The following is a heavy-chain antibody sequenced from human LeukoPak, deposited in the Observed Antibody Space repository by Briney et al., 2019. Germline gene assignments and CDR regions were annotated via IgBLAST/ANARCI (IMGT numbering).Heavy chain of an antibody. D-gene: IGHD6-13*01. V-gene: IGHV4-39*01. CDR1: GGSISSSSYY. J-gene: IGHJ5*02. CDR2: IYYSGST. CDR3: ARHVGNKDIAAAGNGWNWFDP. Sequence: SETLSLTCTVSGGSISSSSYYWGWIRQPPGKGLEWIGSIYYSGSTYYNPSLKSRVTISVDTSKNQFSLKLSSVTAADTAVYYCARHVGNKDIAAAGNGWNWFDPWGQGTLVTVSS.